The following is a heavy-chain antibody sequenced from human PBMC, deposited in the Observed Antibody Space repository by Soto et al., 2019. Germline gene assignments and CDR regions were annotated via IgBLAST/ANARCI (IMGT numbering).Heavy chain of an antibody. J-gene: IGHJ5*02. CDR2: IIPIFGTA. Sequence: ASVKVSCKASGGTFSSYAISWVRQAPGQGLEWMGGIIPIFGTANYAQKFQGRVTITADKSTSTAYMELSSLRSEDTAVDYCARDPHEFWTSYWFDPWGQGTPVTVSS. D-gene: IGHD3-3*01. V-gene: IGHV1-69*06. CDR3: ARDPHEFWTSYWFDP. CDR1: GGTFSSYA.